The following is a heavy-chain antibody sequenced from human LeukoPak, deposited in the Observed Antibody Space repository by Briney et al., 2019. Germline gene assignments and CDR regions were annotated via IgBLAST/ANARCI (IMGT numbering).Heavy chain of an antibody. V-gene: IGHV1-18*01. CDR1: GYTFTSYG. CDR2: ISAYNGNT. Sequence: ASVKVSCKASGYTFTSYGISWVRQAPGQGLEWMGWISAYNGNTNYAQKLQGRVTMTTDTSTSTAYMELRSLRSDDTAVYYCARDQGYSSSLLYYYYYYYMDVWGKGTTVTVSS. D-gene: IGHD6-13*01. J-gene: IGHJ6*03. CDR3: ARDQGYSSSLLYYYYYYYMDV.